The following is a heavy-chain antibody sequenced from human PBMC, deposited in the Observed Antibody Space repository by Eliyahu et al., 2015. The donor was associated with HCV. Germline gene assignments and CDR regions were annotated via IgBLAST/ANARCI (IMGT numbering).Heavy chain of an antibody. CDR2: ISSSSSTI. V-gene: IGHV3-48*01. J-gene: IGHJ4*02. D-gene: IGHD3-22*01. CDR1: GFTFSSYS. Sequence: EVQLVESGGGLVQPGGSLRLSCAASGFTFSSYSMNWVRQAPGKGLEWVSYISSSSSTIYYADSVKGRFTISRDNAKNSLYLQMNSLRAEDTAVYYCARDGGIVVVKYYFDYWGQGTLVTVSS. CDR3: ARDGGIVVVKYYFDY.